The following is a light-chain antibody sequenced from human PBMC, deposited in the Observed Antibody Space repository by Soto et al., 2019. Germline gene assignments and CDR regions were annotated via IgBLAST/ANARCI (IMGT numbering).Light chain of an antibody. Sequence: QSVLTQPPSASGTPGQRVTISCSGSSSNIGRNTVKWYRQLPGTAPKLLIGGSDQRPSWVPDRFSGSHSGTSASLAISGLQSEDEADDNCAAWDDGLNAWAFGGGTKLTVL. CDR2: GSD. V-gene: IGLV1-44*01. J-gene: IGLJ3*02. CDR1: SSNIGRNT. CDR3: AAWDDGLNAWA.